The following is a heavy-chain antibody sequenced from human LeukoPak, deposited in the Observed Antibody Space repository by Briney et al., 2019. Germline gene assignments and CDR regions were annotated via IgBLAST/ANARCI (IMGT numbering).Heavy chain of an antibody. J-gene: IGHJ3*02. CDR2: IYYSGST. CDR3: ARDCSSTCSDAFDI. CDR1: GGSISSSSYY. D-gene: IGHD2-2*01. Sequence: SETLSLTCTVSGGSISSSSYYWSWIRQPPGKGLEWIGYIYYSGSTNYNPSLKSRVTISVDTSKNQFSLRLSSVTAADTAVYYCARDCSSTCSDAFDIWGQGTMVTVSS. V-gene: IGHV4-61*01.